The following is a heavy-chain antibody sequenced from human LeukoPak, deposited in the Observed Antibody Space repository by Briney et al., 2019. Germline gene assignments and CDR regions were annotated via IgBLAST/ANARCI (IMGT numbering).Heavy chain of an antibody. Sequence: SETLSLTCTVSGGSISSYYWSWIRQPPGKGLEWIGYIYYSGSTNYNPSLKSRVTISVDTSKNQFSLKLSSVTAADTAVYYCARTWGYSSGWFFQHWGQGTLVTVSS. V-gene: IGHV4-59*01. CDR2: IYYSGST. D-gene: IGHD6-19*01. CDR1: GGSISSYY. J-gene: IGHJ1*01. CDR3: ARTWGYSSGWFFQH.